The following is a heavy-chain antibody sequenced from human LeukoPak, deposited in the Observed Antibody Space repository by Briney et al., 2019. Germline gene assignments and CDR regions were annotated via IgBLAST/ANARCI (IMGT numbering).Heavy chain of an antibody. CDR1: GGSFSGYY. D-gene: IGHD3-22*01. CDR3: AREALYYYDSSAPN. CDR2: TNHSGST. Sequence: SETLSLTCAVYGGSFSGYYWSWIRQPPGKGLEWIGETNHSGSTNYNPSLKSRVTISVDTSKNQFSLKLSSVTAADTAVYYCAREALYYYDSSAPNWGQGTLVTVSS. V-gene: IGHV4-34*01. J-gene: IGHJ4*02.